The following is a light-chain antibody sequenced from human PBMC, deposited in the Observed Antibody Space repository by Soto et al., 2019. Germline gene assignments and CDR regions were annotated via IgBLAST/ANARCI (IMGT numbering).Light chain of an antibody. CDR2: EVS. CDR1: SSDVGGYNY. J-gene: IGLJ1*01. CDR3: DSYTSSRAYV. Sequence: QSALTQPASVSGSPGQSITISCTGTSSDVGGYNYVSWYQQQAGKAPKLIIHEVSNRPSGVSNRFSSSKSGNTASLTISGLQAEDEADYYCDSYTSSRAYVFGIGTKLTVL. V-gene: IGLV2-14*01.